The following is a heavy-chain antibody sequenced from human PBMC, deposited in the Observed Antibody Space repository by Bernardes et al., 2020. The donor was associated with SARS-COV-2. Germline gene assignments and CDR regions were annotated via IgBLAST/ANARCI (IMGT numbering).Heavy chain of an antibody. J-gene: IGHJ4*02. Sequence: YGFTFGSCAMAWVRQDPGKGLEWVSSLICSGGRTYYAKSEKGRFTISRDNSKNPVHLQLNSLTPDDTAVYYCAKVRDHDGSAFDYWGQGTLVTGSS. CDR2: LICSGGRT. D-gene: IGHD3-10*01. CDR3: AKVRDHDGSAFDY. V-gene: IGHV3-23*01. CDR1: GFTFGSCA.